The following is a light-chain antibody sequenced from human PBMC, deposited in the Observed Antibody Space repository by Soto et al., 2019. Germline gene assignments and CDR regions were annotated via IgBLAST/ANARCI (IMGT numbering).Light chain of an antibody. CDR1: SSNIGSHT. J-gene: IGLJ2*01. V-gene: IGLV1-44*01. CDR3: AAWDDSLKGPV. CDR2: TDN. Sequence: QSVLTQPPSASGTPGQRVTISCSGSSSNIGSHTVNWYQQLPGTAPKLLLYTDNPRPSGVPDRFSGSKSGTSASLAISGRQSEDEADYYCAAWDDSLKGPVFGGGTKLTVL.